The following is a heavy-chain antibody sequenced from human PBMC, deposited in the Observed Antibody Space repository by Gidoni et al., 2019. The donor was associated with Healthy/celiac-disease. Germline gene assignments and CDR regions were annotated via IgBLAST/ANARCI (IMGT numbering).Heavy chain of an antibody. Sequence: QVQLQESGPGLVKPSETLSLTCTVSGGSISSYYWSWSRQPPGKGLEWIGYIYYSGSTNYNPSLKSRVTISVDTSKNQFSLKLSSVTAADTAVYYCARDGNYYDSSGYYYVDYMDVWGKGTTVTVSS. V-gene: IGHV4-59*01. CDR3: ARDGNYYDSSGYYYVDYMDV. D-gene: IGHD3-22*01. CDR2: IYYSGST. J-gene: IGHJ6*03. CDR1: GGSISSYY.